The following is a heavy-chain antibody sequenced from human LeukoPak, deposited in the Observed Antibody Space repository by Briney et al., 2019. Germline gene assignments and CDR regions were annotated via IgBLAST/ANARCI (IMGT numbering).Heavy chain of an antibody. CDR1: GFTFSKHA. Sequence: GGSLRLSCAATGFTFSKHAMSWVRQAPGKGLEWVSGINFSGGTKYYADSVKGRFTTSRDNFKNTLYLQMNSRRAGDTAIYYCARHRDDYTGFDSWGQGTLVTVSS. CDR3: ARHRDDYTGFDS. CDR2: INFSGGTK. J-gene: IGHJ4*02. D-gene: IGHD3-16*01. V-gene: IGHV3-23*01.